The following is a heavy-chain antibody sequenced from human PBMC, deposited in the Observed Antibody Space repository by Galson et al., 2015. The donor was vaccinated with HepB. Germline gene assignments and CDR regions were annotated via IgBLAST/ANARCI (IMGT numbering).Heavy chain of an antibody. CDR2: ISYDGSNK. Sequence: SLRLSCAASGFTFSSYAMHWVRQAPGKGLEWVAVISYDGSNKYYADSVKGRFTISRDNSKNTLYLQMNSLRAEDTAVYYCARDLRTKQYYFDYWGQGTLVTVSS. CDR3: ARDLRTKQYYFDY. D-gene: IGHD3-10*01. CDR1: GFTFSSYA. V-gene: IGHV3-30*04. J-gene: IGHJ4*02.